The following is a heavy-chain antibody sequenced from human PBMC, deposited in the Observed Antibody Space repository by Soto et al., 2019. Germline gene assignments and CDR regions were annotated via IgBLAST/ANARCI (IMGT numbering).Heavy chain of an antibody. CDR1: GGSISSSSYY. D-gene: IGHD3-3*01. V-gene: IGHV4-39*01. CDR2: IYYSGST. Sequence: PSETLSLTCPVSGGSISSSSYYWGWIRQPPGKGLEWIGSIYYSGSTYYNPSLKSRVTISVDTSKNQFSLKLSSVTAADTAVYYCARLSSITIFGVVIIRWFDPWGQGTLVTVSS. J-gene: IGHJ5*02. CDR3: ARLSSITIFGVVIIRWFDP.